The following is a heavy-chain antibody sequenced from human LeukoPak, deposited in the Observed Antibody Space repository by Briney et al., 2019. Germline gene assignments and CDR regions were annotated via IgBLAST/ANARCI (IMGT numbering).Heavy chain of an antibody. V-gene: IGHV3-21*01. J-gene: IGHJ6*02. CDR1: GFTFSSYS. CDR2: ITSSSSYI. Sequence: PGGSLRLSCAASGFTFSSYSMNWVRQAPGNGLEWVSSITSSSSYIYYADSVKGRFTISRDNAKNSLYLQMNSLRAEDTAVYYCARDLRGYGMDVWGQGTTVTVSS. CDR3: ARDLRGYGMDV.